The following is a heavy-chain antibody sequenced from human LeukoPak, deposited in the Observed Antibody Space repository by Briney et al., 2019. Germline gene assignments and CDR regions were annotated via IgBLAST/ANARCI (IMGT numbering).Heavy chain of an antibody. D-gene: IGHD1-26*01. V-gene: IGHV3-21*01. CDR1: GFTFSSYT. CDR3: ARVRWELQYGYYFDY. CDR2: ISTSSSYI. Sequence: GGSLRLSCAASGFTFSSYTMTWVRQAPGKGLEWGSSISTSSSYIYYADSVKGRFTISRDNAKNSLYLQMNSLRAEDTAVYYCARVRWELQYGYYFDYWGQGTLVTVSS. J-gene: IGHJ4*02.